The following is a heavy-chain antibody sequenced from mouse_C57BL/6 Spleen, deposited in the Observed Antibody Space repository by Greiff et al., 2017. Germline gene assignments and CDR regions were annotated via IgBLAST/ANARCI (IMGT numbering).Heavy chain of an antibody. CDR1: GFSLSTSGMG. D-gene: IGHD2-2*01. J-gene: IGHJ4*01. CDR2: IYWDDDT. Sequence: QVTLKVSGPGILQSSQTLSLTCSFSGFSLSTSGMGVSWIRQPSGKGLEWLAHIYWDDDTRYNPSLKSRLTISKDTSRHQVYLKVNSVDTAVTTTNYGARGVHGYYCAMDYWGQGTSGTVSA. CDR3: ARGVHGYYCAMDY. V-gene: IGHV8-12*01.